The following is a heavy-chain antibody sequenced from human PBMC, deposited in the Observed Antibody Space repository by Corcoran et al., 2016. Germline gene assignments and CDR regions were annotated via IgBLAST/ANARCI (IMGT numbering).Heavy chain of an antibody. J-gene: IGHJ4*02. CDR1: GFTFSNAW. Sequence: EVQLVESGGGLVKPGGSLRLSCAASGFTFSNAWMNWVRQAPGKGLEWVGRIKSKTDGGTTDYAAHVKGRITISRDDSKNTMYLQMNSLKTEDTAVYYCPTELLGYSSSWYLGIDYWCQGTLVTVAS. CDR2: IKSKTDGGTT. V-gene: IGHV3-15*07. CDR3: PTELLGYSSSWYLGIDY. D-gene: IGHD6-13*01.